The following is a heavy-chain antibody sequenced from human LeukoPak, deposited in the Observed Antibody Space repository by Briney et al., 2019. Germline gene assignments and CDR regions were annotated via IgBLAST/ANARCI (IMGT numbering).Heavy chain of an antibody. V-gene: IGHV3-73*01. D-gene: IGHD3-3*01. J-gene: IGHJ4*02. CDR3: ARAKSYPLLRFLEWLIDY. Sequence: PGGSLRLSCAASGFTFSGSAMHWVRQASGKGLEWVGRIRSKANSYATAYAASVKGRFTISRDDSKNTAYLQMNSLRAEDTAVYYCARAKSYPLLRFLEWLIDYWGQGTLVTVSS. CDR1: GFTFSGSA. CDR2: IRSKANSYAT.